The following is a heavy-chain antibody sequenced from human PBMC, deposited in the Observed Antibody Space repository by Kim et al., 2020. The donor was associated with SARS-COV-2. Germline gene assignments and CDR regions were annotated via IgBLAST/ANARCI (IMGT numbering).Heavy chain of an antibody. J-gene: IGHJ3*02. CDR3: ARPVVLCGGDCYSLDDAFDI. Sequence: GGSLRLSCAASGFTFSSYSMNWVRQAPGKGLEWVSSISSSSSYIYYADSVKGRFTISRDNAKNSLYLQMNSLRAEDTAVYYCARPVVLCGGDCYSLDDAFDIWGQGTMVTVSS. CDR1: GFTFSSYS. CDR2: ISSSSSYI. D-gene: IGHD2-21*02. V-gene: IGHV3-21*01.